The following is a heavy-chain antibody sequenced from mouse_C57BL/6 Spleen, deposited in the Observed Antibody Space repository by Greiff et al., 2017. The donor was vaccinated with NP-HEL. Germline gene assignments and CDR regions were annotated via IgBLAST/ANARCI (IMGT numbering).Heavy chain of an antibody. D-gene: IGHD1-1*01. CDR3: AIYYGSSYWYFDV. CDR2: IYPRDGST. Sequence: VQLQQSGPELVKPGASVKLSCKASGYTFTSYDINWVKQRPGQGLEWIGWIYPRDGSTKYNEKFKGKATWTVDTSSSTAYMELHSLTSEDSAVYFCAIYYGSSYWYFDVWGTGTTVTVSS. V-gene: IGHV1-85*01. CDR1: GYTFTSYD. J-gene: IGHJ1*03.